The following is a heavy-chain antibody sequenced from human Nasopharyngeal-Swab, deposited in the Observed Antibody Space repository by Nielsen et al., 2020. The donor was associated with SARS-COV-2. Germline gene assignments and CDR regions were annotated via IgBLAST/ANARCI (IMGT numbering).Heavy chain of an antibody. CDR2: IYSGGST. J-gene: IGHJ6*02. CDR1: GFTFSDHW. CDR3: ARVRYSGYDSGLDV. D-gene: IGHD5-12*01. Sequence: GEFLKISCVVSGFTFSDHWMNWVRQAPGKGLEWVSVIYSGGSTYYADSMKGRFTISRDNAKNSLYLQMNTLRAEDTALYHCARVRYSGYDSGLDVWGQGTTVTVSS. V-gene: IGHV3-66*01.